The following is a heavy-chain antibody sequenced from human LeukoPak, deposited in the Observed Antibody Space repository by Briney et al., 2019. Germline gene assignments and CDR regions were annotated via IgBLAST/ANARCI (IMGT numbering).Heavy chain of an antibody. J-gene: IGHJ6*03. CDR1: GGSFSGYY. D-gene: IGHD2-2*01. CDR3: ARGRTGYQLLPTKKNYSYYYVDV. Sequence: PSETLSLTCAVYGGSFSGYYWSWIRQPPGKGLEWIGEVNHSGGTNYNPSLKRRVTISLDTSKNQFSLKLSSVTAADTAMYFCARGRTGYQLLPTKKNYSYYYVDVWGKGTSVTVSS. CDR2: VNHSGGT. V-gene: IGHV4-34*01.